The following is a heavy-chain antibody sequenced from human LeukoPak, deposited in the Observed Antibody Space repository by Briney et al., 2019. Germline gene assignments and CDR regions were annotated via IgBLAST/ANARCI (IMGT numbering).Heavy chain of an antibody. CDR3: ARLKARGAFDI. CDR1: GGSISSYS. J-gene: IGHJ3*02. V-gene: IGHV4-59*08. CDR2: VYYSGST. Sequence: SETLPLTCTVSGGSISSYSWNWIRQSPGRGLEWIGYVYYSGSTMYNPSLRSRATISVDTSKNQFSLKLSSVTAADTAVYYCARLKARGAFDIWGQGTMVTVSS.